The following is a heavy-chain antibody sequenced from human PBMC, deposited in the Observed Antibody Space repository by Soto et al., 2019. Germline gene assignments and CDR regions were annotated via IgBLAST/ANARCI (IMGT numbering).Heavy chain of an antibody. D-gene: IGHD3-22*01. Sequence: GASVKVSCKASGYTFTGYYMHWVRQAPGQGLEWMGWINPNSGGTNYAQKFQGRVTMSRDTSISTAYMELSRLRSDDTAVYYCARVAYYYDSSGYYGPFDYWRQGPMVTVSS. J-gene: IGHJ4*02. CDR2: INPNSGGT. V-gene: IGHV1-2*02. CDR1: GYTFTGYY. CDR3: ARVAYYYDSSGYYGPFDY.